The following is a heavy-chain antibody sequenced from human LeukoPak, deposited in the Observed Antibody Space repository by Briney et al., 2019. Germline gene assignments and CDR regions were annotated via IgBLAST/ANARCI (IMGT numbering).Heavy chain of an antibody. V-gene: IGHV3-23*01. CDR1: EFTFSSYV. D-gene: IGHD3-9*01. CDR2: INYNGVIT. Sequence: GGSLRLSCAASEFTFSSYVMYWVRQAPGKGLEWVAAINYNGVITDYADSVRGRFTISRDNSKNTLYLQMNSLRSEDTAVYYCAKLGVRLTSTGQDYWGQGTLVTVSS. J-gene: IGHJ4*02. CDR3: AKLGVRLTSTGQDY.